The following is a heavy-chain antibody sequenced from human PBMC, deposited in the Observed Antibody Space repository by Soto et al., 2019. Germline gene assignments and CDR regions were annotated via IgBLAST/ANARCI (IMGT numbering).Heavy chain of an antibody. Sequence: PGESLKISCKGSGYSFATSWIGWVRQMPGKGLQWMGIIYPDDSDTRYSPSFQGQVTISADKSISTAYLQWNSLKASDTAIYYCAKHWDSGSYFDYWGQGTLVTVSS. CDR3: AKHWDSGSYFDY. CDR2: IYPDDSDT. D-gene: IGHD1-26*01. J-gene: IGHJ4*02. V-gene: IGHV5-51*01. CDR1: GYSFATSW.